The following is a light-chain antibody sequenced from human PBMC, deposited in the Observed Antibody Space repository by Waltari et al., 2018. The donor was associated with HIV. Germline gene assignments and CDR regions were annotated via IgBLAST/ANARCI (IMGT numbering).Light chain of an antibody. CDR2: GAS. V-gene: IGKV3-15*01. J-gene: IGKJ2*01. CDR1: RSIAGN. Sequence: EIVMTQSPATLSVSPGERATLSCRASRSIAGNLAWYQQKPGQAPRLLIYGASTRATGVPARFSGSGSETDFSLTISSLQSEDFGTYYCQQANSFPYTFGQGTKLEIK. CDR3: QQANSFPYT.